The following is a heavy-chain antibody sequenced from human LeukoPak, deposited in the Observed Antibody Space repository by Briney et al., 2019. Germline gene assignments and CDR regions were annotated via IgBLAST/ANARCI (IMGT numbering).Heavy chain of an antibody. D-gene: IGHD4-17*01. CDR2: INPNSDGT. CDR3: ARGVTKNFQY. J-gene: IGHJ1*01. Sequence: ATVKVSCKASVYTFTGYYMHWVRQAPGQGLEWMGWINPNSDGTNYAQKFQGRVTMTRDTSIGTAYMELSRLRSDDTAVYYCARGVTKNFQYWGQVTLVTV. CDR1: VYTFTGYY. V-gene: IGHV1-2*02.